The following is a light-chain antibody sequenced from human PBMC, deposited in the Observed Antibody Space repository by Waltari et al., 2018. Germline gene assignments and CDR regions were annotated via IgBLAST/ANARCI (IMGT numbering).Light chain of an antibody. CDR1: SSNIGNNA. V-gene: IGLV1-36*01. CDR3: ATWDDSLNGGV. CDR2: DDS. J-gene: IGLJ3*02. Sequence: QSVLTQPPSVSEAPRQRVTISCSGSSSNIGNNAVHWYQQLPGKAPRLLIYDDSRLPSEVSDRFSGSKSGTSASLAISGLQSEDEALYYCATWDDSLNGGVFGGGTKLTVL.